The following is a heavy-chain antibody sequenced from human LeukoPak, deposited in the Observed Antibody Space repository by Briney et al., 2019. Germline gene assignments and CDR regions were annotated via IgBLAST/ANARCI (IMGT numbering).Heavy chain of an antibody. D-gene: IGHD2-2*01. CDR2: IYYSGST. Sequence: SETLSLTCTVSGGSISSGGYYWSWIRQHPGKGLEWIGYIYYSGSTYYNPSLKSRVTISVDTSKNQFSLKLSSVTAADTAVYYCARQQRYCSSTSCYSVWFDPWGQGTLVTVSS. J-gene: IGHJ5*02. V-gene: IGHV4-31*03. CDR1: GGSISSGGYY. CDR3: ARQQRYCSSTSCYSVWFDP.